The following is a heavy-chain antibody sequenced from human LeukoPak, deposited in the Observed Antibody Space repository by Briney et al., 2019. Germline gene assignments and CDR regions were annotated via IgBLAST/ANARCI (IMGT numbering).Heavy chain of an antibody. CDR3: ARVGSQVVDMDV. Sequence: GGSLRLSCAASGFTFSSYWMHWVRQAPGKGLVWVSRIKYDASSTSYADSVKGRFTISRDNAKNTLYLQMNSLRAEDTAVYYCARVGSQVVDMDVWGKGTTVTVSS. CDR2: IKYDASST. V-gene: IGHV3-74*01. CDR1: GFTFSSYW. D-gene: IGHD1-26*01. J-gene: IGHJ6*03.